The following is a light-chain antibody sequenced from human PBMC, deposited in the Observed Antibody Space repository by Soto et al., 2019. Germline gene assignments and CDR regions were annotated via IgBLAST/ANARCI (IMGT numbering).Light chain of an antibody. Sequence: EIVLTQSPGTLSLSPGERATLSCRASQSVTSSYLAWYQQKPGQAPRLLIYGASSRATGIPDRFSGSGSGPDFTLTINRLKPEDFAVYYCQQYGSSPQTFGQGTKLEIK. CDR1: QSVTSSY. CDR3: QQYGSSPQT. CDR2: GAS. V-gene: IGKV3-20*01. J-gene: IGKJ2*01.